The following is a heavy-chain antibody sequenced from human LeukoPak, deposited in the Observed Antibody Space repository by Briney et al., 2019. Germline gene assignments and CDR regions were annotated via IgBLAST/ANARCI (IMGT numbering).Heavy chain of an antibody. J-gene: IGHJ4*02. D-gene: IGHD5-12*01. CDR1: GFTFSSAA. Sequence: LPGGSLRLSCAASGFTFSSAAMTWVRQAPGKGLEWVSTITGSDDATYYADSVKGRLTISRDFSRNTVGLQMNSLRTEDTAIYYCAKGPQLYSGYHPDYWGQGTLVTVSS. CDR3: AKGPQLYSGYHPDY. CDR2: ITGSDDAT. V-gene: IGHV3-23*01.